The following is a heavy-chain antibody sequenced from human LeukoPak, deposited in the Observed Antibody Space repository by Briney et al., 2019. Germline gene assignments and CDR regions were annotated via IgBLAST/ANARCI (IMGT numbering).Heavy chain of an antibody. Sequence: GGSLRLSCAASGFTFSSYSMNWVRQALGKGLEWVSYISSSSSTIYYADSVKGRFTISRDNAKNSLYLQMNSLRAEDTAVYYCARSDSSGYYYNNWFDPWGQGTLVTVSS. CDR3: ARSDSSGYYYNNWFDP. V-gene: IGHV3-48*04. CDR1: GFTFSSYS. CDR2: ISSSSSTI. J-gene: IGHJ5*02. D-gene: IGHD3-22*01.